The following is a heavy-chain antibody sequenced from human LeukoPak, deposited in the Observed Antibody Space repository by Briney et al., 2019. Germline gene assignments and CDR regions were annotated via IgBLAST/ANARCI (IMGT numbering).Heavy chain of an antibody. CDR1: GGSISSYY. J-gene: IGHJ2*01. CDR3: AVQVTAAAGFDL. D-gene: IGHD6-19*01. V-gene: IGHV4-59*08. Sequence: SETLSLTCTVSGGSISSYYWIWIRQPPGKGLEWIGYIYYSGSTNYNPSLKSRVTISEDTSKNQFSLKLSSVTAADTAVYYCAVQVTAAAGFDLWGRGTLVTVSS. CDR2: IYYSGST.